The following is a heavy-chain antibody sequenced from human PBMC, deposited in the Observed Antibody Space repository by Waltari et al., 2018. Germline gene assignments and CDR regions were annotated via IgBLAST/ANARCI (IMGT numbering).Heavy chain of an antibody. J-gene: IGHJ3*01. V-gene: IGHV1-8*01. CDR1: GHTFTSYD. CDR3: ATGPAAWWAFDV. Sequence: QVQLVQSGPEVREPGASVPVSCKASGHTFTSYDINWVRQAPGEGLEWIGWMNPNNGDTAFAQKLQGRVTLARNTSISTAYMELSSLTSDDTAMYYCATGPAAWWAFDVWGQGTMVAVSS. CDR2: MNPNNGDT. D-gene: IGHD2-8*02.